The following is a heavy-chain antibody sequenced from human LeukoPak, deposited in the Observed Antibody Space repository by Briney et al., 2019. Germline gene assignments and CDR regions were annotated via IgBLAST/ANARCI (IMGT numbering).Heavy chain of an antibody. CDR3: ANGLYGSGSYSIPSLAY. V-gene: IGHV3-74*03. CDR1: GFTLSSYW. D-gene: IGHD3-10*01. CDR2: INYDGSDT. Sequence: PGGSLRLSCAASGFTLSSYWMHWIRQDPGKGLVWVSRINYDGSDTTYADSVKGRFTISRDNSKNTLFLEMNSLRAEDTAVYYCANGLYGSGSYSIPSLAYWGQGTLVTVSS. J-gene: IGHJ4*02.